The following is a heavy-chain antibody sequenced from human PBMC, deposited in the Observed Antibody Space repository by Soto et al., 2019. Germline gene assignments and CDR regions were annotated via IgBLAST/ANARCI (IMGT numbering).Heavy chain of an antibody. CDR3: ARDGSGSYLPYYYYGMDV. CDR1: GYTYTGYY. V-gene: IGHV1-2*04. J-gene: IGHJ6*02. D-gene: IGHD3-10*01. CDR2: INPNSGGT. Sequence: ASVRGSCKASGYTYTGYYMHWVRQAPGQGLEWMGWINPNSGGTNYAQKFQGWVTMTRDTSISTAYMELSRLRSDDTAVYYCARDGSGSYLPYYYYGMDVWGQGTTVTVSS.